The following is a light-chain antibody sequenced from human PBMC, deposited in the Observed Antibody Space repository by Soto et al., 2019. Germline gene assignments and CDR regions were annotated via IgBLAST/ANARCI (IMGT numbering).Light chain of an antibody. V-gene: IGKV1-9*01. CDR2: DAS. CDR3: QQYNSFAWT. CDR1: QGISSY. J-gene: IGKJ1*01. Sequence: DIQLTQSPSFLSASVGDRVTITCRASQGISSYLAWYQQKPGKAPKLLIYDASTLQSGVPSRYSGSGSGTEFTLTISSLQPDDFGTYYCQQYNSFAWTFGQGTKVDVK.